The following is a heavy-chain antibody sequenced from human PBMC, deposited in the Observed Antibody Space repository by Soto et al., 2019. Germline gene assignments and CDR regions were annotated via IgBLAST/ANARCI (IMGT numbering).Heavy chain of an antibody. D-gene: IGHD6-13*01. V-gene: IGHV6-1*01. CDR3: ARDNGIAAAGRLAPIDY. CDR2: TYYRSKWYN. Sequence: QPLSLSCAISGDSVSSNSAAWNWIRQSPSRGLEWLGRTYYRSKWYNDYAVSVKSRITINPDTAKNQFSLQLNSVNPEDTAVYYCARDNGIAAAGRLAPIDYWGQGILVTVSS. CDR1: GDSVSSNSAA. J-gene: IGHJ4*02.